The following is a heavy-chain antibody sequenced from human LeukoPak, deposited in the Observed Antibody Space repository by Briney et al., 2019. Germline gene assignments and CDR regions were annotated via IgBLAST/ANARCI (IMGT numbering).Heavy chain of an antibody. V-gene: IGHV3-30*18. Sequence: GGSLRLSCAASGFTFRSYEMNWVRQAPGKGLEWVAVISYDESNKYYADSVKGRFTISRDNSKNTLYLQMNSPRPEDTAMWYCAKDHSGSYYPNWFDPWGQGTRVTVSS. CDR2: ISYDESNK. CDR1: GFTFRSYE. J-gene: IGHJ5*02. CDR3: AKDHSGSYYPNWFDP. D-gene: IGHD3-10*01.